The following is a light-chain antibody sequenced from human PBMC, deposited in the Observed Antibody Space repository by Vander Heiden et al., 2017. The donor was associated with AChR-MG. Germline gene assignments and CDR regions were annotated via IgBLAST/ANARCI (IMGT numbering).Light chain of an antibody. CDR1: QSVSSN. J-gene: IGKJ1*01. V-gene: IGKV3-11*01. CDR2: DTS. CDR3: QQRSNWPPT. Sequence: EIVLTQSPGTLSLSPGEKATPSCRASQSVSSNLAWYQQKPGQAPSLLIYDTSNRATGIPARFSGSGSGTDFTLTISSLEPEDFAVYYCQQRSNWPPTFGQGTKVEIK.